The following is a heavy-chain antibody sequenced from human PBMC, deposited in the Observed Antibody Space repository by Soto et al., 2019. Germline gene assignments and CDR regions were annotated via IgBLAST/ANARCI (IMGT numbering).Heavy chain of an antibody. CDR2: INGGGGTT. CDR3: AKDRHPDGIWTFDY. Sequence: PGGSLRLSCAASGFSFSGYTMNWVCQAQGKGLEWISGINGGGGTTYYADSVKGRFTISRDDSKNILYLQMNSPRAEDTAIYYCAKDRHPDGIWTFDYWGRGTLVTVS. J-gene: IGHJ4*02. CDR1: GFSFSGYT. V-gene: IGHV3-23*01. D-gene: IGHD3-9*01.